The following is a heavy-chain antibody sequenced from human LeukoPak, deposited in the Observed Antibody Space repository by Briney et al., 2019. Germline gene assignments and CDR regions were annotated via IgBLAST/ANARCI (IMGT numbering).Heavy chain of an antibody. D-gene: IGHD6-13*01. CDR2: MNPNSGNT. CDR3: ARAGIGSWYPAIDY. V-gene: IGHV1-8*01. CDR1: GYTFTSYD. Sequence: ASVKVSCKASGYTFTSYDINWVRQATGQGLEWMGWMNPNSGNTGYAQKFQGRVTMTRNTSISTAYMELSSLRSEDTAVYYCARAGIGSWYPAIDYWGQGTLVIVSS. J-gene: IGHJ4*02.